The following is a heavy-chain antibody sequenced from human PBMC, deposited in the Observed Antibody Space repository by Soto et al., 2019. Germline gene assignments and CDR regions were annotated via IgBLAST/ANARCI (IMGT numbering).Heavy chain of an antibody. D-gene: IGHD6-13*01. CDR2: ISSSGDTK. CDR1: GFSFSDYY. Sequence: QVQLVESGGGLVKPGGSLRLSCAASGFSFSDYYMSWIRQAPGKGLEWVSYISSSGDTKLYAESVKGRFTISRDNARNSLHLEMNSLRAEDTAVYYCAKPLSLYSSSYLDYLAQGTLVTVSS. V-gene: IGHV3-11*01. CDR3: AKPLSLYSSSYLDY. J-gene: IGHJ4*02.